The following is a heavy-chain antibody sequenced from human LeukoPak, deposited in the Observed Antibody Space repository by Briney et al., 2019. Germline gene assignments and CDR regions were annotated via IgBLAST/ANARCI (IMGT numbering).Heavy chain of an antibody. CDR1: GGSFSGYY. Sequence: SETLSLTCAVYGGSFSGYYWSWIRQPPGKGLEWIGEINHSGSTNYNPSLKSRVTISVDTSKNQFSLKLSSVTAADTAVYYCARGRSGDGYPNWGYYYYYYMDVWGKGTTVTVSS. D-gene: IGHD5-24*01. J-gene: IGHJ6*03. CDR3: ARGRSGDGYPNWGYYYYYYMDV. V-gene: IGHV4-34*01. CDR2: INHSGST.